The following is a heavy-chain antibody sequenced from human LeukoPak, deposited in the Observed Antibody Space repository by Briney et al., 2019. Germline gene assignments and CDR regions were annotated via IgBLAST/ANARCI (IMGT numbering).Heavy chain of an antibody. D-gene: IGHD2-15*01. CDR3: ARGKLAAFDY. J-gene: IGHJ4*02. CDR2: INHSGST. Sequence: SETLSLTCAVYGGSFSGYYWSWIRQPPGKGLEGIGEINHSGSTNYNPSLKSRVTISVDTSKNQFSLKLSSVTAADTAVYYCARGKLAAFDYWGQGTLVLVSS. V-gene: IGHV4-34*01. CDR1: GGSFSGYY.